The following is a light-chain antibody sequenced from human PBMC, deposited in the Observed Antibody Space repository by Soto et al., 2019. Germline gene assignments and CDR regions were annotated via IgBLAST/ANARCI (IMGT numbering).Light chain of an antibody. Sequence: EIVLTQSPGTLSLSPGERATLSCRASQSVSSSYLAWYQQKPGQAPRLLIYGASSRATGIPDRFSGSGSGTDFTLTISRLEPEDLAVYYCQLYGSSSWTFGQGPKVESK. CDR3: QLYGSSSWT. J-gene: IGKJ1*01. CDR2: GAS. V-gene: IGKV3-20*01. CDR1: QSVSSSY.